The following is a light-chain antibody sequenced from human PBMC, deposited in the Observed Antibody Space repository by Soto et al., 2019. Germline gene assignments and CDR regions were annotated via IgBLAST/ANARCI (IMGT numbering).Light chain of an antibody. Sequence: EIVLTQSPATLSLSPGERATLSCRASQSVTSNYLAWYQQKPGQAPRLLIYGASSRATAIPDRFSGSGSGTDFTLNISRLEPEDLAVYHCQQYGDSPQTFGQGNKVDIK. CDR2: GAS. V-gene: IGKV3-20*01. CDR3: QQYGDSPQT. CDR1: QSVTSNY. J-gene: IGKJ1*01.